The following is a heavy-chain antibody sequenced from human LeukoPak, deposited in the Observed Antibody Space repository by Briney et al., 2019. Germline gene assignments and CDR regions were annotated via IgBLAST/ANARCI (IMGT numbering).Heavy chain of an antibody. CDR2: IYTSGST. CDR1: GGSISSYY. D-gene: IGHD2-21*02. Sequence: SETLSLTCTVSGGSISSYYWSWIRQPPGKGLEWIGYIYTSGSTNYNPSLKSRVTISVDTSKNQFSLKLSSATAADTAVYYCARQAMTSRYYYYMGVWGKGTTVTVSS. CDR3: ARQAMTSRYYYYMGV. V-gene: IGHV4-4*09. J-gene: IGHJ6*03.